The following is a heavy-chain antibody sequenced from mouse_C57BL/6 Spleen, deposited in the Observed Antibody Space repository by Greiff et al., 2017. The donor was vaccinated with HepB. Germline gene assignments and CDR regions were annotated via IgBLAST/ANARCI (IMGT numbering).Heavy chain of an antibody. Sequence: VQLQQPGAELVMPGASVKLSCKASGYTFTSYWMHWVKQRPGQGLEWIGEIDPSDSYTNYNQKFKGKSTLTVDKSSSTAYMQLSSLTSEDSAVYYCARKDYCSSYDWYFDVWGTGTTVTVSS. D-gene: IGHD1-1*01. V-gene: IGHV1-69*01. J-gene: IGHJ1*03. CDR3: ARKDYCSSYDWYFDV. CDR1: GYTFTSYW. CDR2: IDPSDSYT.